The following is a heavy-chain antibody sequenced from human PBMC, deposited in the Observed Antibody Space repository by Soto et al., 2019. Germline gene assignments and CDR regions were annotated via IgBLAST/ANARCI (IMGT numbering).Heavy chain of an antibody. J-gene: IGHJ4*02. CDR3: ARGLYSGSYYPFDY. CDR1: GGSISSYY. Sequence: SETLSLTCTVSGGSISSYYWSWIRQPPGKGLEWIGYIYYSGSTNYNPSLKSRVTISVDTSKNQFSLKLSSVTAADTAVYYCARGLYSGSYYPFDYWGQGTLVTVSS. CDR2: IYYSGST. V-gene: IGHV4-59*01. D-gene: IGHD1-26*01.